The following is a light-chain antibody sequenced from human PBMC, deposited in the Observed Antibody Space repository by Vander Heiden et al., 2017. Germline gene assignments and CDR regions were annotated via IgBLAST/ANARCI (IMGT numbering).Light chain of an antibody. CDR3: QSSDSRLDVV. CDR1: SSNIQEGLN. Sequence: QSVLTQPTSVSAAPGQRVTITCTGISSNIQEGLNVPWYQQLPGTAPKLVSYANKNRPSCVPDLLSVSKSGNSASLASTGVQVEDEADYYGQSSDSRLDVVFGGGNKLTVL. J-gene: IGLJ2*01. CDR2: ANK. V-gene: IGLV1-40*01.